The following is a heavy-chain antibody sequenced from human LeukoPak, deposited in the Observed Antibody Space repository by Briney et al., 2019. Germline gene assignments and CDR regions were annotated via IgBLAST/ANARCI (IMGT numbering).Heavy chain of an antibody. CDR2: INQDGSEK. CDR1: GLTLSNSG. V-gene: IGHV3-7*01. Sequence: PGGSLRLSCAAPGLTLSNSGMHWVRQAPGKGLEWVANINQDGSEKYFVDSVKGRFTISRDNAKNSVFLQMNSLTVEDTAVYYCARDGGVSGYDLLDYWGQGTLVTVSS. CDR3: ARDGGVSGYDLLDY. D-gene: IGHD5-12*01. J-gene: IGHJ4*02.